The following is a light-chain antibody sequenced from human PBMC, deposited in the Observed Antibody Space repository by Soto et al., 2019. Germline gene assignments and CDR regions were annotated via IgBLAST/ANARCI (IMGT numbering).Light chain of an antibody. Sequence: DIQMTQSPSTLSASVGDRVTITCRASQSIDMWLAWYQQKPGKAPNLLIDKASSLKSGVPLRFAGSGSATEFTLTITSLQPDDFATYYCQHYKDYPFTFGPGTKVDIK. J-gene: IGKJ3*01. V-gene: IGKV1-5*03. CDR2: KAS. CDR3: QHYKDYPFT. CDR1: QSIDMW.